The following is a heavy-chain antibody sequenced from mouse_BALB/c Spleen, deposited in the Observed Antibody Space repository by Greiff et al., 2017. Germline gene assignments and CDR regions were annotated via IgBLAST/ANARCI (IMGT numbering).Heavy chain of an antibody. J-gene: IGHJ3*01. CDR2: IYPGDGDT. V-gene: IGHV1-87*01. CDR3: ARSLRAY. CDR1: GYTFTSYW. Sequence: VKLMESGAELARPGASVKLSCKASGYTFTSYWMQWVKQRPGQGLEWIGAIYPGDGDTRYTQKFKGKATLTADKSSSTAYMQLSSLASEDSAVYYCARSLRAYWGQGTLVTVSA.